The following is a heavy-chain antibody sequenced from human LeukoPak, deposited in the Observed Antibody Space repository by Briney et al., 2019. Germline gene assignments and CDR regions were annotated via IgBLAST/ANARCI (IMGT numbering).Heavy chain of an antibody. CDR1: GFTFSRHG. CDR2: ISYDGSDE. J-gene: IGHJ4*02. CDR3: AREVVAVLPDASTNDY. D-gene: IGHD2-8*01. V-gene: IGHV3-30*03. Sequence: GGSLRLACAASGFTFSRHGMHWIRHAPGKGLERVALISYDGSDEYYADPVEGRFTIYRDNSKSTVHLKMNSLRTEDTAVYFCAREVVAVLPDASTNDYWDQGALVFVSS.